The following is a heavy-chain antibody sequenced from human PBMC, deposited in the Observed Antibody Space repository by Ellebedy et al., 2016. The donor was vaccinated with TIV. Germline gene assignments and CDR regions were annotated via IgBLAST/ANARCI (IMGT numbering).Heavy chain of an antibody. CDR1: GGSVRSGSYY. J-gene: IGHJ4*02. V-gene: IGHV4-61*01. Sequence: MPGGSLRLSCTVSGGSVRSGSYYWTWIRQPPGKGLEWIGYIYHNGNTNYNPSLKSRVTISVDTSKNQFSLKLSPVTAADTAVYYCARQYNYGTSGYYVDYWGQGTLLTVSS. CDR2: IYHNGNT. CDR3: ARQYNYGTSGYYVDY. D-gene: IGHD3-22*01.